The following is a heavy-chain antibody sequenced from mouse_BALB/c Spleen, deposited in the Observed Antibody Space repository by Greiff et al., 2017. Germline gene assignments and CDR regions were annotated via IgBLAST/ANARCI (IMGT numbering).Heavy chain of an antibody. J-gene: IGHJ4*01. CDR3: ARNGEFPYAMDY. Sequence: VKLVESGAELMKPGASVKISCKATGYTFSSYWIEWVKQRPGHGLEWIGEILPGSGSTNYNEKFKGKATFTADTSSNTAYMQLSSLTSEDSAVYYCARNGEFPYAMDYWGQGTSVTVSS. CDR2: ILPGSGST. V-gene: IGHV1-9*01. CDR1: GYTFSSYW.